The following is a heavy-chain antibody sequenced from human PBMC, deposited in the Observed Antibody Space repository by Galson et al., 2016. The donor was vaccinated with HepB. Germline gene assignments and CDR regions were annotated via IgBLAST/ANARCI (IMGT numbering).Heavy chain of an antibody. Sequence: SLRLSCAASGFRFNTVAMHWVRQAPGRGLEWVAVISIDGSRQHYGDSVNGRFTISRDSSKSTLYLQMDSLRTEDTAGYHCAKEGYGNTWAPLDLWGQGTLVTVSS. CDR3: AKEGYGNTWAPLDL. CDR2: ISIDGSRQ. J-gene: IGHJ5*02. CDR1: GFRFNTVA. D-gene: IGHD5-18*01. V-gene: IGHV3-30*18.